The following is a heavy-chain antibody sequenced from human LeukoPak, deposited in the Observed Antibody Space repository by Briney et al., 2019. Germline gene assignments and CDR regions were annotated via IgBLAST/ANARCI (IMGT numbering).Heavy chain of an antibody. J-gene: IGHJ4*02. CDR1: GYTFTIYG. CDR2: ISAYNGNT. D-gene: IGHD1-1*01. V-gene: IGHV1-18*04. CDR3: ARVPTLERPMYYFDY. Sequence: GASVKVSFEASGYTFTIYGISWVRQAPGQGLEWMGWISAYNGNTNYARKLQGRVTMTTDTSTSTAYMELRSLRSDDTAVYYCARVPTLERPMYYFDYWGQGTLVTVSS.